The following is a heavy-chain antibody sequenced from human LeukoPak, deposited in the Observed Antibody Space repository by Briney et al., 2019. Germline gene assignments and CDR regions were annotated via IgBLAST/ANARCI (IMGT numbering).Heavy chain of an antibody. J-gene: IGHJ6*03. CDR2: IYLYGTT. Sequence: SETLSLTCSVSIGSISSSKWWSWVRQSPVKGLEWIGEIYLYGTTNYNPSFTSRVTMSVDRSRNQFSLKLSSVTAADTAVYYCARGPYDFWSGYYYYYMDVWGKGTTVTVSS. CDR3: ARGPYDFWSGYYYYYMDV. V-gene: IGHV4-4*02. D-gene: IGHD3-3*01. CDR1: IGSISSSKW.